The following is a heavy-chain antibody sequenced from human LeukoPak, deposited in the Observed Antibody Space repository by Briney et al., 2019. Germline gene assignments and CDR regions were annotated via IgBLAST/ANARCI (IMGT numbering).Heavy chain of an antibody. D-gene: IGHD6-13*01. J-gene: IGHJ6*03. CDR2: IYYSGSI. CDR3: ARVSEQPRAYYYYYMDV. CDR1: GYSIRSNNW. Sequence: SETLSLTCAVSGYSIRSNNWWGWIRQPPGKGLEWIGYIYYSGSIYYNPSLNSRVSMSVDTSKNQFSLKLSSVTAADTAVYYCARVSEQPRAYYYYYMDVWGKGTTVTVSS. V-gene: IGHV4-28*05.